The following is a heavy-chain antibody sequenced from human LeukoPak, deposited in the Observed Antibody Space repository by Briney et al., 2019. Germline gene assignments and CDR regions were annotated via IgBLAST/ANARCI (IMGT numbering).Heavy chain of an antibody. CDR1: GFTFSSYA. Sequence: GGSLRLSCAAAGFTFSSYAMSWVRQVPGKWLEWVSAINGDGGSTYYADSVKGRFTISRDNSNNTLFLQMNSLRVEDTAVYYCAKWGAQSGSYRVVDCWSRGTLVTVSS. CDR3: AKWGAQSGSYRVVDC. D-gene: IGHD3-10*01. J-gene: IGHJ4*02. V-gene: IGHV3-23*01. CDR2: INGDGGST.